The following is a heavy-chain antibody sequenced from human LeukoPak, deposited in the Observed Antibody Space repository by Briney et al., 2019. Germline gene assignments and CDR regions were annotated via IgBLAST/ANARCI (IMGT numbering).Heavy chain of an antibody. CDR1: GGTFSSYA. Sequence: SVKVSCKASGGTFSSYAISWVRQAPGQGLEWMGRIIPIFGIANYAQKFQGRVTITADKSTSTAYMELSSLRSEDTAVYYCARQEDCSGGSCYSFIWFDPWGEGTLVTVSS. CDR3: ARQEDCSGGSCYSFIWFDP. J-gene: IGHJ5*02. V-gene: IGHV1-69*04. CDR2: IIPIFGIA. D-gene: IGHD2-15*01.